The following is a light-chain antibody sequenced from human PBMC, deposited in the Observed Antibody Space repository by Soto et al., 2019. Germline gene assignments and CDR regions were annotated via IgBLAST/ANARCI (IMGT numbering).Light chain of an antibody. Sequence: QSVLTQPASVSGSPGQSITISCTGTSSDVGSYNLVSWYQHHPGKAPKLMIYEGSKRPSGVSNRFSGSKSGNTASLTISGLQAEDEAAYFRCSYAGSNTFVFGTGTKVTVL. CDR2: EGS. V-gene: IGLV2-23*01. J-gene: IGLJ1*01. CDR3: CSYAGSNTFV. CDR1: SSDVGSYNL.